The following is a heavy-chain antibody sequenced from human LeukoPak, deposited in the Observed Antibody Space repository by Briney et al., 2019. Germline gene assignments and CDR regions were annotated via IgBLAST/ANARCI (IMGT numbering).Heavy chain of an antibody. CDR1: GGSFSGYY. V-gene: IGHV4-34*01. D-gene: IGHD3-22*01. J-gene: IGHJ4*02. CDR2: INHSGST. CDR3: ARRMAYYYDSSGYKDDY. Sequence: PSETLSLTCAVYGGSFSGYYWSWIRQPPGKGLEWIGEINHSGSTNYNPSLKSRVTISVDTSKNRFSLKLSSVTAADTAVYYCARRMAYYYDSSGYKDDYWGQGTLVTVSS.